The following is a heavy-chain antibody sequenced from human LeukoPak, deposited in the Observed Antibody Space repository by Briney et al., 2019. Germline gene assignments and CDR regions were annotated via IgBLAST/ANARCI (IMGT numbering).Heavy chain of an antibody. CDR1: GGSISTYY. V-gene: IGHV4-59*08. CDR3: ARHSDNSYGYLDY. CDR2: IYYSGNT. J-gene: IGHJ4*02. D-gene: IGHD5-18*01. Sequence: PSETLSLTCTVSGGSISTYYWTWIRQPPGKGLEWIGYIYYSGNTNYNPSLKSRVTISVDTSKNQFSLKLSSVTAADTAVYYCARHSDNSYGYLDYWGRGTLVTVSS.